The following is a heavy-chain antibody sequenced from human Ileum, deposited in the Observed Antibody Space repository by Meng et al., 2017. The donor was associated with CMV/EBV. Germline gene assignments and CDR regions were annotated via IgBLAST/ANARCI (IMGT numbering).Heavy chain of an antibody. CDR3: ARGGTRLFDY. D-gene: IGHD1-7*01. CDR1: GLIVSSNN. V-gene: IGHV3-11*01. CDR2: ISSNGDTI. Sequence: GESLKISCAASGLIVSSNNMSWIRQAPGKGLEWVSSISSNGDTIYYADSVKGRFTISRDNAKNSLFLQMNSLRAEDTAVYYCARGGTRLFDYWGQGTLVTVSS. J-gene: IGHJ4*02.